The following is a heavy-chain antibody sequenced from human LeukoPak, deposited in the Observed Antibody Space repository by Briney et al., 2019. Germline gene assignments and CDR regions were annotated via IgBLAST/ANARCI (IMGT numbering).Heavy chain of an antibody. CDR1: GYTFTSYG. Sequence: ASVKVSCKASGYTFTSYGISWVRQAPGQGLERMEWISAYNGNTNYAQKLQGRVTMTTDTSTSTAYMELRSLRSDDTAVYYCARGGYYYDSSGYYGGDYWGQGTLVTVSS. J-gene: IGHJ4*02. V-gene: IGHV1-18*01. D-gene: IGHD3-22*01. CDR3: ARGGYYYDSSGYYGGDY. CDR2: ISAYNGNT.